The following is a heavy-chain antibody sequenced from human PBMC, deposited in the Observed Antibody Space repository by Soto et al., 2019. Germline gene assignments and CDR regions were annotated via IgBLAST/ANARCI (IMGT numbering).Heavy chain of an antibody. CDR2: INGDGRST. CDR1: GFISRSYW. CDR3: ARAQYLADDAFDI. D-gene: IGHD2-2*01. J-gene: IGHJ3*02. Sequence: GGSLRLSCAASGFISRSYWMHWVRQVPGKGMVWVSRINGDGRSTSYADSVKGRFTISRDNAKNTLYLQMNSLRADDTAVYYCARAQYLADDAFDIWGQGAMVTVSS. V-gene: IGHV3-74*01.